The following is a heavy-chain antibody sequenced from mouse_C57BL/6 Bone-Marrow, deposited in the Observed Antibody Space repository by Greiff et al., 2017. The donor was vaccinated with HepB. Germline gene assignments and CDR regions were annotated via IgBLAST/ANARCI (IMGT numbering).Heavy chain of an antibody. CDR1: GYTFTSYW. J-gene: IGHJ2*01. CDR3: ARSHGSSNFDY. D-gene: IGHD1-1*01. Sequence: QVQLQQPGAELVKPGASVKLSCKASGYTFTSYWMQWVKQRPGQGLEWIGEIDPSDSYTNYNQKFKGKATLTVDTSSSTAYMQLSSLTSEDSAVYYCARSHGSSNFDYWGQGTTLTVSS. CDR2: IDPSDSYT. V-gene: IGHV1-50*01.